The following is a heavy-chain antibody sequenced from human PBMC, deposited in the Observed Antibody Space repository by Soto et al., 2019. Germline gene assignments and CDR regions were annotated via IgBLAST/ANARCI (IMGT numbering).Heavy chain of an antibody. CDR2: IFPSDSDT. CDR3: ARKDKSGYFNWFDT. CDR1: GYKFTSSW. D-gene: IGHD3-22*01. J-gene: IGHJ5*02. Sequence: PXESLKISCGTSGYKFTSSWIAWVHQMPGKGLEWMGIIFPSDSDTRYSPSFQGQVTISADRSTSTVFLQWASLKASDTAVYFCARKDKSGYFNWFDTWGQGTLVTVSS. V-gene: IGHV5-51*07.